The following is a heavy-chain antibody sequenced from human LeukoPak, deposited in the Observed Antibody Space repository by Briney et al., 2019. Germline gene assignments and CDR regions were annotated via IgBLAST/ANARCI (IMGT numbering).Heavy chain of an antibody. D-gene: IGHD3-10*01. J-gene: IGHJ4*02. V-gene: IGHV4-34*01. Sequence: SEPLSLTCAVYGGSFSGYYWSWIRQPPGKGLEWIGEINHSGSTNYNPSLKSRVTISVDTSKNQFSLKLSSVTAADTAVYYCARGRYGSGSYYDDYWGQGTLVTVSS. CDR2: INHSGST. CDR3: ARGRYGSGSYYDDY. CDR1: GGSFSGYY.